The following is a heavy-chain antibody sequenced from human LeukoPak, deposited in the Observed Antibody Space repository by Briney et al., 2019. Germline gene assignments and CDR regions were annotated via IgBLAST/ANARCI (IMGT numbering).Heavy chain of an antibody. J-gene: IGHJ4*02. CDR2: ISSRSTYI. Sequence: GGSLRLSCAASGFSFSSYTMNWVRQAPGKGLEWVSSISSRSTYIYYADSLKGRFTISRDNAKNSLYLQMNSLRVEDTAVYFCARVGLPAYSNGGLENWGQGTLVTVSS. CDR3: ARVGLPAYSNGGLEN. CDR1: GFSFSSYT. D-gene: IGHD6-19*01. V-gene: IGHV3-21*01.